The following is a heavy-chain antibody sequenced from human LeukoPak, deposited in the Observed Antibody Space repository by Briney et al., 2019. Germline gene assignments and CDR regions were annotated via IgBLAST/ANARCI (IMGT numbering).Heavy chain of an antibody. J-gene: IGHJ5*02. CDR2: INHSGST. CDR1: GGSFSGYY. Sequence: SDTLSLTCAVYGGSFSGYYWSWIRQPPGKGLEWIGEINHSGSTNYNPSLKSRVTISVDTSKNQFSLKLSSVTAADTAVYYCARSRLDYDFWSGYRGGNWFDPWGQGTLVTVSS. CDR3: ARSRLDYDFWSGYRGGNWFDP. V-gene: IGHV4-34*01. D-gene: IGHD3-3*01.